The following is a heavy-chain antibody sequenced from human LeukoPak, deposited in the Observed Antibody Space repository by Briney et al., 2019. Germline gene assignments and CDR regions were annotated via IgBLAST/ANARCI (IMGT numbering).Heavy chain of an antibody. CDR1: GGSVSSGSYY. CDR3: AREWKQLVEGGNYFDY. V-gene: IGHV4-61*01. D-gene: IGHD6-6*01. CDR2: IYYSGST. Sequence: SETLSLTCTVSGGSVSSGSYYWSWIRQPPGKGLEWIGYIYYSGSTNYNPSLKSRVTISVDTSKNQFSLKLSSVTAADTAVYYCAREWKQLVEGGNYFDYWGQGTLVTVSS. J-gene: IGHJ4*02.